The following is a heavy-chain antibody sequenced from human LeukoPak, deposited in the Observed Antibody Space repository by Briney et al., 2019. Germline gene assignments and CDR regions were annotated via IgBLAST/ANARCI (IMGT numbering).Heavy chain of an antibody. CDR2: IYYSGST. Sequence: SETLSLTCTVSGGSISSYYWSWIRQPPGEGLEWIGYIYYSGSTNYNPSLKSRVTISVDTSKNQFSLNLSSVTSADTAVYYCARAEPSRPFDYWGQGTLVTVSS. CDR3: ARAEPSRPFDY. J-gene: IGHJ4*02. CDR1: GGSISSYY. D-gene: IGHD1-14*01. V-gene: IGHV4-59*01.